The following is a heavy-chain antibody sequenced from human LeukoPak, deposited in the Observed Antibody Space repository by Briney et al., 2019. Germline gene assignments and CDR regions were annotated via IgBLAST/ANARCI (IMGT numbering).Heavy chain of an antibody. CDR2: IYSSGST. V-gene: IGHV4-59*08. D-gene: IGHD3-10*01. CDR3: ARRAYGSGSFNRYHFDY. CDR1: GCSISNYY. J-gene: IGHJ4*02. Sequence: SETLSLTCTVSGCSISNYYWSWIRQPPGKGLEWIGYIYSSGSTNYNPSLHSRVTISVDTSNNQFSLKLNSVTAADTAVYHCARRAYGSGSFNRYHFDYWGQGTLVAVSS.